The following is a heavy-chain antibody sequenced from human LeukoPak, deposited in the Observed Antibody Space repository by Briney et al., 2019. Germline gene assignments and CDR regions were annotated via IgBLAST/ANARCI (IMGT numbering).Heavy chain of an antibody. V-gene: IGHV1-8*01. CDR3: ARGRAVRGVITFNWFDP. J-gene: IGHJ5*02. D-gene: IGHD3-10*01. CDR2: MNPNSGNT. Sequence: GASVKVSCKASGYTFTSYDINWVRQATGQGLEWMGWMNPNSGNTGYAQKFQGRVTMTRNTSISTAYMELSSLRPEDTAVYYCARGRAVRGVITFNWFDPWGQGTLVTVS. CDR1: GYTFTSYD.